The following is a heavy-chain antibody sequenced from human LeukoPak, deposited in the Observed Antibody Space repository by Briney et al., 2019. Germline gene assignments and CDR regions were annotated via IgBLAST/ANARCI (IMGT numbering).Heavy chain of an antibody. CDR2: ISSSSSYI. D-gene: IGHD2-2*01. V-gene: IGHV3-21*01. J-gene: IGHJ6*03. CDR3: ARDKADCSSTSCYGENYYYYYYMDV. Sequence: PGGSLRLSCAASGFTFSSYSMNWVRQAPGKGLEWVSSISSSSSYIYYADSVKGRFTISRANAKNSLYLQMNSLSAEDTAVYYCARDKADCSSTSCYGENYYYYYYMDVWGKGTTVTVSS. CDR1: GFTFSSYS.